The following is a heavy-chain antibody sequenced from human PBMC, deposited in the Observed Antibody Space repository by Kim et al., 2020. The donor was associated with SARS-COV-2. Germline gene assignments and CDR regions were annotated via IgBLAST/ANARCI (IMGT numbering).Heavy chain of an antibody. V-gene: IGHV3-30*04. CDR3: AREDYGGNPDY. Sequence: GGSLRLSCAASGFTFSSYAMHWVRQAPGKGLEWVAVISYDGSNKYYADSVKGRFTISRDNSKNTLYLQMNSLRAEDTAVYYCAREDYGGNPDYWGQGTL. J-gene: IGHJ4*02. D-gene: IGHD4-17*01. CDR1: GFTFSSYA. CDR2: ISYDGSNK.